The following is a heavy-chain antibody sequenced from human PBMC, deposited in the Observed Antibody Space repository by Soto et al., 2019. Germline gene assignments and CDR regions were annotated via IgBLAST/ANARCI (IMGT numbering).Heavy chain of an antibody. CDR2: IYTGGGT. V-gene: IGHV3-66*01. CDR3: ARDGSGH. J-gene: IGHJ4*02. CDR1: GLTVSTNP. Sequence: EVQLVESGGGLVQPGGSLRLSCAASGLTVSTNPMSWVRQAPGKGLEWGSVIYTGGGTHYADSVKGRFTISRDNSTNQVNLQMNSLRPEDTAVYYCARDGSGHWGQGTLVTVSS.